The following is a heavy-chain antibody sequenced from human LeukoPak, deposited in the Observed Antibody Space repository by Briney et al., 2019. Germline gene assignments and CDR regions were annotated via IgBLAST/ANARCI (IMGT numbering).Heavy chain of an antibody. J-gene: IGHJ4*02. D-gene: IGHD3-3*01. CDR1: GFTFSSYG. CDR3: ARVTRSRDFWSGYSTSFDY. Sequence: GRSLRLSCAASGFTFSSYGMHWVRQAPGKGLEWVANIKQDGSEKYYVDSVKGRFTISRDNAKNSLYLQMNSLRAEDTAVYYCARVTRSRDFWSGYSTSFDYWGQGTLVTVSS. V-gene: IGHV3-7*01. CDR2: IKQDGSEK.